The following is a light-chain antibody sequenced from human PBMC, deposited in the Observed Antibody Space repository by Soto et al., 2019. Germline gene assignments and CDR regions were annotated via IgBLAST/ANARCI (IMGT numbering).Light chain of an antibody. CDR2: GAS. Sequence: ENVLTQSPGTLSLSPGERATLSCRASQSVSSSYLAWYQQKPGQAPRLLIYGASSRATGIPDRFSGSGSGTDFTLTISRLEPEDFAVYYCQQYGSLWTFGQGTKV. CDR1: QSVSSSY. J-gene: IGKJ1*01. CDR3: QQYGSLWT. V-gene: IGKV3-20*01.